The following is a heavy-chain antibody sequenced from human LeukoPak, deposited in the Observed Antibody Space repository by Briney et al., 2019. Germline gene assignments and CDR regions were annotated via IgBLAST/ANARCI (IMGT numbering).Heavy chain of an antibody. CDR2: ISWDGGST. CDR3: AKDATIFGVPVCDY. CDR1: GFTFYDYA. J-gene: IGHJ4*02. D-gene: IGHD3-3*01. Sequence: PGGSLRLSCAASGFTFYDYAMHWVRQAPGKGLEWVSLISWDGGSTYYADSVKGRFTISRDNSKNSLYLQMNSLRAEDTALYYCAKDATIFGVPVCDYWGQGTLVTLSS. V-gene: IGHV3-43D*04.